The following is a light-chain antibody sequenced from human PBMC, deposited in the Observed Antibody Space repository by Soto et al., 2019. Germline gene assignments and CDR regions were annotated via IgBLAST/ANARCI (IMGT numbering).Light chain of an antibody. Sequence: DIQMTQSPSTLSASVGDRVTITCRASQTISTWLAWYQHKPGKAPNLLIYDASTLMSGVPSRFSGSGSGTEFTLTISSLQPDDFATYYCQQYNSLWTFGQGTKVDIK. V-gene: IGKV1-5*01. CDR2: DAS. CDR3: QQYNSLWT. J-gene: IGKJ1*01. CDR1: QTISTW.